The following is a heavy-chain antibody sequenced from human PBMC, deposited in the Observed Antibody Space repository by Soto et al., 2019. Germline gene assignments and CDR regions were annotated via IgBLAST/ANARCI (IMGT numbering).Heavy chain of an antibody. CDR1: GGTFSSYA. CDR3: ARGNVHIVVVTAIDWFDP. J-gene: IGHJ5*02. CDR2: IIPIFGTA. Sequence: SVKVSCKASGGTFSSYAISWVRQAPGQGLEWMGGIIPIFGTANYARKFQGRVTITADESTSTAYMELSSLRSEDTAVYYCARGNVHIVVVTAIDWFDPWGQGTLVTVSS. V-gene: IGHV1-69*13. D-gene: IGHD2-21*02.